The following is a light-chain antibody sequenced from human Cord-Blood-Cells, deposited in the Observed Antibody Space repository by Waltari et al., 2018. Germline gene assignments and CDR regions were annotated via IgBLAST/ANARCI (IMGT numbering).Light chain of an antibody. V-gene: IGLV2-11*01. CDR2: DVS. CDR1: SSDVGGYNY. J-gene: IGLJ2*01. Sequence: QSALTQPRSVSGSPRQSVPISCTGTSSDVGGYNYVSWYQQHPGKAPKLMIYDVSKRPSGVPDRFSGSKSGNTASLTISGLQAEDEADYYCCSYAGSYTHVVFGGGTKLTVL. CDR3: CSYAGSYTHVV.